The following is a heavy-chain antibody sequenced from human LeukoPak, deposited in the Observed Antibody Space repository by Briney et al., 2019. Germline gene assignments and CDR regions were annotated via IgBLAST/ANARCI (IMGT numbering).Heavy chain of an antibody. D-gene: IGHD3-22*01. V-gene: IGHV1-18*01. J-gene: IGHJ4*02. Sequence: GASVKVSCKASGYTFTNYGITWVRQAPGQGLEWMGWISPYKGDRNYAQNFQGRVTMTTDTSTSTAFMELRSLRSDDTAVYYCARSGVGYFYDNTGYYPLDYWGQGTLVTVSS. CDR3: ARSGVGYFYDNTGYYPLDY. CDR1: GYTFTNYG. CDR2: ISPYKGDR.